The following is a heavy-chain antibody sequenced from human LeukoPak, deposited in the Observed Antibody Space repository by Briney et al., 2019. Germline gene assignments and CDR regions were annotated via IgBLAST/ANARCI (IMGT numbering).Heavy chain of an antibody. CDR1: GFTFSSYS. J-gene: IGHJ5*02. V-gene: IGHV3-21*01. Sequence: GGSLRLSCAASGFTFSSYSMNWVRQAPGKGLEWVSSISSSSYIYYADSVKGRFTISRDNAKNSLYLQMNSLRAEDMAVYYCARDKGDYGDYWFDPWGQGTLVTVSS. D-gene: IGHD4-17*01. CDR2: ISSSSYI. CDR3: ARDKGDYGDYWFDP.